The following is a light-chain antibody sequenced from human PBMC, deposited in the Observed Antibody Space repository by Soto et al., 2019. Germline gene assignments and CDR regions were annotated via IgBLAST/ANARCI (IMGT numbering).Light chain of an antibody. CDR3: SSYTSSSTPYV. Sequence: QSVLTQPASVSGSPGQSITISCTGTSSEVGGYNYVSWYQQHPGKATKFMIYDVSNRPSGVSNRFSGSKSGNTASLTISGLQAEDEADYYCSSYTSSSTPYVFGTGTKVTVL. CDR1: SSEVGGYNY. J-gene: IGLJ1*01. CDR2: DVS. V-gene: IGLV2-14*01.